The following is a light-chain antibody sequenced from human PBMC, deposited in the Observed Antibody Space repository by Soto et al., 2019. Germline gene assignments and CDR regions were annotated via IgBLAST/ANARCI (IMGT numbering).Light chain of an antibody. CDR1: SSDIGGYNF. V-gene: IGLV2-11*01. CDR2: DVR. Sequence: QSALTQPRSVSGSPGQSVTISCTGTSSDIGGYNFVSWYQQFPGKAPKLIIYDVRKRPSGVPDRFSGSKSGNAASLTISGLQAEDEADYYCCSYAGTYTLGVFGGGTKVTVL. J-gene: IGLJ3*02. CDR3: CSYAGTYTLGV.